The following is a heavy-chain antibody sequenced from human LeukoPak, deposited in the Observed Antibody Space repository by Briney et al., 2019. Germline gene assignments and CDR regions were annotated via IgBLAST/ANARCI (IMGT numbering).Heavy chain of an antibody. V-gene: IGHV3-30*04. CDR2: ISYDGSNK. CDR3: ARDSGGYSYGPFDY. CDR1: GFTFSSYA. J-gene: IGHJ4*02. Sequence: GGSLRLSCAASGFTFSSYAMHWVRQAPGKGLEWVAVISYDGSNKYYADSVKGRFTISRDNSKDTLYLQMNSLRAEDTAVYYCARDSGGYSYGPFDYWGQGTLVTVSS. D-gene: IGHD5-18*01.